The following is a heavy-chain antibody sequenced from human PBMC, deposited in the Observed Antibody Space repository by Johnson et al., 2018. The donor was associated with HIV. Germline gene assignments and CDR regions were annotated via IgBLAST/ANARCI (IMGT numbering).Heavy chain of an antibody. CDR2: IKSKTDGGTT. J-gene: IGHJ3*02. CDR3: AKDGYYDSSGPDAFDI. CDR1: GFTFSNAW. V-gene: IGHV3-15*01. D-gene: IGHD3-22*01. Sequence: MLLVESGGGLIQPGGSLRLSCAASGFTFSNAWMSWVRQAPGKGLEWVGRIKSKTDGGTTDYAAPVKGRFTISRDNSKNTLYLQMNSLRAEDTAVYYCAKDGYYDSSGPDAFDIWGQGTVVSVSP.